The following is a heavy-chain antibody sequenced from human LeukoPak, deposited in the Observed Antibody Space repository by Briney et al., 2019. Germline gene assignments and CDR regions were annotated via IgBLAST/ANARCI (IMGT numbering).Heavy chain of an antibody. J-gene: IGHJ5*02. D-gene: IGHD6-13*01. CDR1: GYIFTGYY. V-gene: IGHV1-2*02. Sequence: ASVKVSRKASGYIFTGYYMHWVRQAPGQGLEWMGWINPNSGDTNYAQKFQGRVTMTRDTSTSTAYMEVSGLRFEDTAVYYCTRGVSSWVPFDPWGQGTLVTVSS. CDR3: TRGVSSWVPFDP. CDR2: INPNSGDT.